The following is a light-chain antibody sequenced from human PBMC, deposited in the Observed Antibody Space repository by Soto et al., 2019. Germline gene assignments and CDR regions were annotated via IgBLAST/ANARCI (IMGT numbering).Light chain of an antibody. CDR3: AAWDDSPV. CDR2: RNN. V-gene: IGLV1-47*01. Sequence: QSVLTQPPSASGTPGQRVTISCSGSSSNIGSNYVYWYQQLPGTAPKLLIYRNNQRPSGVPDRFSGSKSGTSASLAISGLRSEDDADYYCAAWDDSPVFGGGTKLTVL. J-gene: IGLJ2*01. CDR1: SSNIGSNY.